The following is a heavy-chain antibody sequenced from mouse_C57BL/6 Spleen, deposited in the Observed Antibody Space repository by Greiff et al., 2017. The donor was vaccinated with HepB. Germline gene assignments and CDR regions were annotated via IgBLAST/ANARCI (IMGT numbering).Heavy chain of an antibody. J-gene: IGHJ4*01. D-gene: IGHD2-3*01. CDR2: ISYDGSN. CDR1: GYSITSGYY. CDR3: AREEDEDGYSYYAMDY. V-gene: IGHV3-6*01. Sequence: EVQLQESGPGLVKPSQSLSLTCSVTGYSITSGYYWNWIRQFPGNKLEWMGYISYDGSNNYNPSLKNRISITRDTSKNQFFLKLNSVTTEDTATYYCAREEDEDGYSYYAMDYWGQGTSVTVSS.